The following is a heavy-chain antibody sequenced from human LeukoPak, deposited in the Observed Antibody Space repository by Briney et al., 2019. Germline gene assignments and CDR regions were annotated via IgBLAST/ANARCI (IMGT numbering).Heavy chain of an antibody. D-gene: IGHD2-2*01. CDR1: GGSISSYY. V-gene: IGHV4-59*12. CDR3: AKEEDIVVVPYYYYYMDV. CDR2: IYYSGST. J-gene: IGHJ6*03. Sequence: SETLSLTCTVSGGSISSYYWSWIRQPPGKGLEWIGYIYYSGSTNYNPSLKSRVTISVDTSKNQFSLKLSSVTAADTAVYYCAKEEDIVVVPYYYYYMDVWGKGTTVTVSS.